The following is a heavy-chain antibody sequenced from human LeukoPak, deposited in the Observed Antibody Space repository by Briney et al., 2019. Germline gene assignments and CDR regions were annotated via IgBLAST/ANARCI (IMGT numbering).Heavy chain of an antibody. CDR1: GGSISSYY. Sequence: PSETLSLTCTVSGGSISSYYWSWIRQPPGKGLEWIGYIYYSGSTNYNPSLKSRVTISVDTSKNQFSLKLSSVTAADTAVYYCARSYCSSTSCYSNYDFWGGPQRRDWFDPWGQGTLVTVSS. J-gene: IGHJ5*02. D-gene: IGHD2-2*01. CDR2: IYYSGST. V-gene: IGHV4-59*12. CDR3: ARSYCSSTSCYSNYDFWGGPQRRDWFDP.